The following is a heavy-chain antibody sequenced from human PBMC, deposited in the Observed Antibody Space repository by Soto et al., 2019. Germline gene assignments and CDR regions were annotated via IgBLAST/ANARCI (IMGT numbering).Heavy chain of an antibody. J-gene: IGHJ6*03. CDR1: AFTFSGYS. V-gene: IGHV3-48*01. CDR2: ISPSSSTI. D-gene: IGHD6-6*01. CDR3: SRVIRVAARPAYTDV. Sequence: EVQLAESGGGLVQPGGSLRLSCSASAFTFSGYSMNWVRQAPGKGLEWVSYISPSSSTIYYADSVKGRFTISRDNAKNSLYLQMNSLRAEDTAVYYCSRVIRVAARPAYTDVWGKGTTVTVSS.